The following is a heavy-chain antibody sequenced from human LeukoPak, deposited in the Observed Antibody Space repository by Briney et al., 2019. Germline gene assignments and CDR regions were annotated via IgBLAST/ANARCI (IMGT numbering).Heavy chain of an antibody. J-gene: IGHJ5*02. Sequence: PSETLSLTCTVSGGSISSGSYYWSWIRQPAGKGLEWIGRIYTSGSTNYNPSLKSRVTISVDTSKNQFSLKLSSVTAADTAVYYCARALPFGESVIWFDPWGQGTLVTVSS. D-gene: IGHD3-10*01. CDR1: GGSISSGSYY. CDR3: ARALPFGESVIWFDP. V-gene: IGHV4-61*02. CDR2: IYTSGST.